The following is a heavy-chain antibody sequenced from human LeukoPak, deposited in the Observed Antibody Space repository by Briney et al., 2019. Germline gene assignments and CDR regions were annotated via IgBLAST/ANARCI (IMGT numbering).Heavy chain of an antibody. D-gene: IGHD3-22*01. J-gene: IGHJ4*02. CDR2: IGTAGDT. V-gene: IGHV3-13*01. CDR3: ARVYSGYYYD. Sequence: GGSLSLPCAASGFTFSSYDMHWVRQATGKGLEWVSAIGTAGDTYYPGSVKGRFTISRENAKNSLYLQMNSLRAGDTAVYYCARVYSGYYYDWGQGTLVTVSS. CDR1: GFTFSSYD.